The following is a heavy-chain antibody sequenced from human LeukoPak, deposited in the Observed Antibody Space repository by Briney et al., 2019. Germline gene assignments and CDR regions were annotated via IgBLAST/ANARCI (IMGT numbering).Heavy chain of an antibody. V-gene: IGHV3-48*03. CDR2: ISPSGRTI. CDR1: GFTCSSHE. CDR3: AREGIGNFGDAFDI. D-gene: IGHD1-7*01. J-gene: IGHJ3*02. Sequence: GGSLRLSCAASGFTCSSHEMNWVRQAPGKGLEGVSYISPSGRTIYYADSVKGRFTISRDSAKNSLYLQMNSLRAEDTAVYYCAREGIGNFGDAFDIWGQGTMVTVSS.